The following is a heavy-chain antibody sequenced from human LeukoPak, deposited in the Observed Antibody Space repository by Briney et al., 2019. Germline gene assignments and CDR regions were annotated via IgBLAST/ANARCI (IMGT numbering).Heavy chain of an antibody. J-gene: IGHJ4*02. CDR3: ASAGSYWVDY. Sequence: SETLSLTCTVSGASITSSSYYWGWIRQPPGKGLEWIGSTYYSGSTYYNPSLESRVTISVDTSKNQFSPKLTSVTAADTAVYYCASAGSYWVDYWGQGTLVTVSS. CDR1: GASITSSSYY. V-gene: IGHV4-39*01. D-gene: IGHD1-26*01. CDR2: TYYSGST.